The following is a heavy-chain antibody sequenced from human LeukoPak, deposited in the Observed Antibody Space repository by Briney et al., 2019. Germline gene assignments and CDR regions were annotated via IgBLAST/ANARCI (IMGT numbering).Heavy chain of an antibody. Sequence: ASVTVSCTASGYTFTSYGISWVRQAPGQGLEWMGWISAYNGNTNYAQKLQGRVTMTTDTSTSTAYMELRSLRSDDTAVYYCARDLAPSYYDSSGYPDYWGQGTLVTVSS. J-gene: IGHJ4*02. V-gene: IGHV1-18*01. CDR1: GYTFTSYG. CDR3: ARDLAPSYYDSSGYPDY. D-gene: IGHD3-22*01. CDR2: ISAYNGNT.